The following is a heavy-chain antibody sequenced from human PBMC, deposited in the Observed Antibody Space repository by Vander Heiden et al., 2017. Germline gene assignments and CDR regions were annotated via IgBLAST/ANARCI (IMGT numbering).Heavy chain of an antibody. V-gene: IGHV3-33*01. Sequence: QPGRSLRLSCEAPGFTVSAHGMHWVRQAPGKGLEWVAVIWYEGINKDYADSVKGRFTISRDNSKNTVYLQMNSLRVEDTAVYYCARDRHSWLDYWGQGTLVTVSS. D-gene: IGHD1-26*01. CDR3: ARDRHSWLDY. CDR1: GFTVSAHG. J-gene: IGHJ4*02. CDR2: IWYEGINK.